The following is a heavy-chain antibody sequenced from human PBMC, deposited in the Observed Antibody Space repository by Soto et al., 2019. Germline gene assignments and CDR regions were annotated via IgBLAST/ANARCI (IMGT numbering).Heavy chain of an antibody. Sequence: QVQLVQSGAAVRKPGSSVKVSCKASGGTFTKYAITWVRQAPRQGLEWMGGIVPLPGTTNYAQKLRGRVTISAVESTRTAHLELSSMRSEDTAVYYCASGVGGLGGSSGWPDYAFDVWGQGTMVIVAS. J-gene: IGHJ3*01. D-gene: IGHD6-19*01. CDR1: GGTFTKYA. CDR2: IVPLPGTT. CDR3: ASGVGGLGGSSGWPDYAFDV. V-gene: IGHV1-69*01.